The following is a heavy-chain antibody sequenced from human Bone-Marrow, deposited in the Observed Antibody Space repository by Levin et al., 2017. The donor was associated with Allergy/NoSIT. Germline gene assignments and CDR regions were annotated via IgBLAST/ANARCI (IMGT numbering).Heavy chain of an antibody. CDR1: GFTFSGSA. Sequence: GGSLRLSCAASGFTFSGSAMHWVRQASGKGLEWVGRSRSTPESHATAYAASVKGRFSISRDESKNTAYLQMNSLKTEDTAVYYCTVGYCSSGTCYPQFDPWGQGTLVTVSS. D-gene: IGHD2-15*01. CDR2: SRSTPESHAT. CDR3: TVGYCSSGTCYPQFDP. J-gene: IGHJ5*02. V-gene: IGHV3-73*01.